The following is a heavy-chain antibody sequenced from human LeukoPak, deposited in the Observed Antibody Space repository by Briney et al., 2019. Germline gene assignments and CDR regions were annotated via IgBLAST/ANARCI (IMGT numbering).Heavy chain of an antibody. CDR1: GGSFSGYY. J-gene: IGHJ4*02. CDR2: INHSGST. V-gene: IGHV4-34*01. CDR3: ASFLYYGSGSYYNDDFDY. Sequence: PSETLSLTCAVYGGSFSGYYWSWIRQPPGKGLEWIGEINHSGSTNYNPSLKSRVTISVDTSKNQFSLKLSSVTAADTAVYYCASFLYYGSGSYYNDDFDYWGQGTLVTVSS. D-gene: IGHD3-10*01.